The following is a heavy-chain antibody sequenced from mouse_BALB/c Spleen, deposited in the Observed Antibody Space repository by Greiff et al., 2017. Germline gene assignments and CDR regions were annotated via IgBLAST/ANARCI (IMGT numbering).Heavy chain of an antibody. V-gene: IGHV1-69*02. J-gene: IGHJ3*01. CDR1: GYTFTSYW. CDR3: ARGGNGRYYGYDVGTVLAY. Sequence: VHLVESGAELVKPGASVKLSCKASGYTFTSYWMHWVKQRPGQGLEWIGEIDPSDSYTNYNQKFKGKATLTVDKSSSTAYMQLKSLTSEDSAVYYWARGGNGRYYGYDVGTVLAYWGQGTLVTVSA. CDR2: IDPSDSYT. D-gene: IGHD2-2*01.